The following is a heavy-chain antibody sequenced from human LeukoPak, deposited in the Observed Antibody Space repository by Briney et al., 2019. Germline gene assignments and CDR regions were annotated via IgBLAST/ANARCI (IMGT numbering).Heavy chain of an antibody. V-gene: IGHV4-39*01. CDR1: GVSISNSSYY. Sequence: SETLSLTCNVSGVSISNSSYYWGWIRQPPGKGLEWIGSIYSSGSTYYNSSLKSRVTISIDTSKNQVSLKMSSVTAADTAVYYCAKSGGYGLIDYWGQGTLVTVSS. J-gene: IGHJ4*01. CDR3: AKSGGYGLIDY. D-gene: IGHD6-25*01. CDR2: IYSSGST.